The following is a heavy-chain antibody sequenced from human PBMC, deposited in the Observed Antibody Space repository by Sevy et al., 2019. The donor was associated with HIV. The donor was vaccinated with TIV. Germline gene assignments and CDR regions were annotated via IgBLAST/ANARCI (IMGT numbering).Heavy chain of an antibody. J-gene: IGHJ4*02. V-gene: IGHV3-48*03. Sequence: GGSLRLSCAASGFTFSSYEMNCVRQAPGKGLEWVSYISSSGTTRYYADSVKGRFTISRDNAKNSLYLQMKSLRAEDTAVYYCAVGKYTIFGVVPFAYWGQGTLVTVSS. CDR3: AVGKYTIFGVVPFAY. CDR1: GFTFSSYE. D-gene: IGHD3-3*01. CDR2: ISSSGTTR.